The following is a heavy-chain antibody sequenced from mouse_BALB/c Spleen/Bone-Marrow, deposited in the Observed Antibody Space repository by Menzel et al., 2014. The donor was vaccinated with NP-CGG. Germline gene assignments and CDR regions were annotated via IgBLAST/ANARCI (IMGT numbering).Heavy chain of an antibody. D-gene: IGHD2-4*01. CDR1: GYAFSSYW. J-gene: IGHJ3*01. CDR3: AGEGYDYDWFAY. Sequence: QVQLKDSGAELVRPGSSVKISCKASGYAFSSYWMNWVKQRPGQGLEWIGQIYPGDGDTNYNGKFKGKATLTADKSSSTAYMQLSSLTSEDSAVYFCAGEGYDYDWFAYWGQGTLVTVSA. V-gene: IGHV1-80*01. CDR2: IYPGDGDT.